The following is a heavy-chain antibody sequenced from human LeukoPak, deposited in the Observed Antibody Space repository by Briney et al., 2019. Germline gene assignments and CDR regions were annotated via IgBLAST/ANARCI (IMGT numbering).Heavy chain of an antibody. J-gene: IGHJ3*02. V-gene: IGHV3-30-3*01. D-gene: IGHD3-10*01. CDR1: GFTFSSYA. CDR3: ARELSMVWEVPGHFDI. CDR2: ISYDGSHK. Sequence: GGSLRLSCAASGFTFSSYAMHWVRQAPGKGLEWVAVISYDGSHKDYADSVKGRFTISRDNSKNTLYLQMNSLRAEDTAVHYCARELSMVWEVPGHFDIWGQGTMVTVSS.